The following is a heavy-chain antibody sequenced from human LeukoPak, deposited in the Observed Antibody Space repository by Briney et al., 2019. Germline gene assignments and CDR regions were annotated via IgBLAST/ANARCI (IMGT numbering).Heavy chain of an antibody. Sequence: ASVKVSCKASGYTFTSYAMHWVRQAPGQRLEWMGWINAHNGDTKYSQKFQGRVAITRDTSANIVYMELSTLRFGDTAVYYCARGSTSDWPLEYWGRGILVTVSS. CDR3: ARGSTSDWPLEY. CDR2: INAHNGDT. D-gene: IGHD2-21*02. CDR1: GYTFTSYA. V-gene: IGHV1-3*01. J-gene: IGHJ4*02.